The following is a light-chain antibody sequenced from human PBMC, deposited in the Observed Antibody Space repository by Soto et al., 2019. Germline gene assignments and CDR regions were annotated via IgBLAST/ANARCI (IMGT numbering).Light chain of an antibody. CDR3: QSYDSSLSGSYV. CDR1: SSNIGAGYD. CDR2: GNC. V-gene: IGLV1-40*01. J-gene: IGLJ1*01. Sequence: QSVLTQPPSVSGAPGQRVTISCTGSSSNIGAGYDVHWYQQLPGTAPKLLIYGNCNRPSGVPDRFSGSKSGTSASLAITGLQAEDEADYYCQSYDSSLSGSYVFGTGTQLTVL.